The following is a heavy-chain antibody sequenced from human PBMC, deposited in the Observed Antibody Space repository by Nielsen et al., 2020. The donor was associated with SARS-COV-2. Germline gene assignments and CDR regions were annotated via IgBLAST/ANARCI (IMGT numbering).Heavy chain of an antibody. V-gene: IGHV3-23*01. D-gene: IGHD3-3*01. Sequence: WIRQPPGKGLEWVSAISGSGGSTYYADSVKGRFTISRDNSKNTLYLQMNSLRAEDTAVYYCAKDGGGVGIMGTRRAFDIWGQGTMVTVSS. CDR2: ISGSGGST. CDR3: AKDGGGVGIMGTRRAFDI. J-gene: IGHJ3*02.